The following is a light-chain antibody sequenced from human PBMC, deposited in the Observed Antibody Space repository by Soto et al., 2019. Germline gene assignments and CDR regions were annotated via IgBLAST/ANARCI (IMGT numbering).Light chain of an antibody. Sequence: ELVLTQYPATLSLSPGERATLSCRASQSVSSNFAWYQQRPGQAPRLLIYDASNRATGIPARFRGSGSGTDFTLTISSLEPEDFAVYYCQQGSNWPPLFGPGTKVDIK. J-gene: IGKJ3*01. CDR2: DAS. V-gene: IGKV3-11*01. CDR3: QQGSNWPPL. CDR1: QSVSSN.